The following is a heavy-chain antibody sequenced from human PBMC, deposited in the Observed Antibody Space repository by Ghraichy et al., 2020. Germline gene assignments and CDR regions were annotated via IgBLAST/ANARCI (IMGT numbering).Heavy chain of an antibody. CDR3: AKFGDTTWY. CDR1: GFTLSSYA. Sequence: GGSLRLSCAASGFTLSSYALSWVRQAPGKGLEWVSAISSAGDRTYYADSVKGRFTISRDNFKNTLYLQMNSLRAEDTAVYYCAKFGDTTWYWGQGTLVTVSS. CDR2: ISSAGDRT. D-gene: IGHD3-10*01. J-gene: IGHJ4*02. V-gene: IGHV3-23*01.